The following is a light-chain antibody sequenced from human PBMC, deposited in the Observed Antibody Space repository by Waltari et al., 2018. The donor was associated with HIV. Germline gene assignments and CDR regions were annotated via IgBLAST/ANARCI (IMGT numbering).Light chain of an antibody. Sequence: QSVLTQPPSASGTPGQRVTIPCSGSSPNIENDNVYWYQQLTGAAPRLLIYKDTQRPSGVPDRFTGSKSGTSASLAISGLRSEDEADYYCVGWDSRLSGYVFGSGTKVTVL. V-gene: IGLV1-47*01. J-gene: IGLJ1*01. CDR3: VGWDSRLSGYV. CDR2: KDT. CDR1: SPNIENDN.